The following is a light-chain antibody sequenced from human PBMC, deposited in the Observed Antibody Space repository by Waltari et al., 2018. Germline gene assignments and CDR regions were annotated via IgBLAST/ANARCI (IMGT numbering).Light chain of an antibody. Sequence: DIQMTKSPSSLSASVGDRVTITCRASQSITTFLNWYQQKPGKAPKLLIYAATNLQSGVPSRFSGSGSGTDFTLTISSLQPEDFATYYCQQSYTTSEITFGGGSRVEIK. CDR2: AAT. CDR3: QQSYTTSEIT. J-gene: IGKJ4*01. V-gene: IGKV1-39*01. CDR1: QSITTF.